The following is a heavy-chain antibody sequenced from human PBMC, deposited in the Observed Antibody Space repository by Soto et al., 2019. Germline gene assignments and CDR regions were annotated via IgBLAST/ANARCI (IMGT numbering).Heavy chain of an antibody. D-gene: IGHD5-12*01. CDR3: ARDATRDGYNLDY. Sequence: GGSLRLSCAASGFTFSSYAMHWVRQAPGKGLEWVAVISYDGSNKYYADSVKGRFTISRDNSKNTLYLQMNSLRAEDTAVYYCARDATRDGYNLDYWGQGTLVTVSS. V-gene: IGHV3-30-3*01. CDR1: GFTFSSYA. J-gene: IGHJ4*02. CDR2: ISYDGSNK.